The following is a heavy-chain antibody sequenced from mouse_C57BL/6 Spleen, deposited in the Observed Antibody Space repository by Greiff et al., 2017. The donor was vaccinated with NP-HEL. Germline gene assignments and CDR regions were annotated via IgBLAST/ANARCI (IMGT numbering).Heavy chain of an antibody. V-gene: IGHV5-4*01. Sequence: EVQRVESGGDLVKPGGSLKLSCAASGFTFSSYGMSWVRQTPDKRLEWVATISSGGSYTYYPDNVKGRFTISRDNAKNNLYLQMSHLKSEDTAMYYCARDGNYGSTYFDYWGQGTTLTVSS. D-gene: IGHD1-1*01. CDR1: GFTFSSYG. CDR3: ARDGNYGSTYFDY. J-gene: IGHJ2*01. CDR2: ISSGGSYT.